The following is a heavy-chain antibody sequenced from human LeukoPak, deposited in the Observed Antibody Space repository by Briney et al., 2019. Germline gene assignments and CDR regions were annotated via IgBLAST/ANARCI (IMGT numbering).Heavy chain of an antibody. D-gene: IGHD3-10*01. Sequence: SETLSLTCTVSGGSISSYYWSWIRQPPGKGLEWIGYIYYSGSTNYNPSLKSRVTISVDTSKNQFSLKLSSVTAADTAVYYCARHRLLWFGEPSRAFEIWGHGTMVTVSS. CDR3: ARHRLLWFGEPSRAFEI. J-gene: IGHJ3*02. V-gene: IGHV4-59*08. CDR2: IYYSGST. CDR1: GGSISSYY.